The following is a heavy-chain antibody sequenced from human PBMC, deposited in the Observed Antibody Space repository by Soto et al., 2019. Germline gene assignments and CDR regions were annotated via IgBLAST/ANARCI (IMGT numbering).Heavy chain of an antibody. V-gene: IGHV1-69*04. CDR1: GGTFSSYT. CDR2: IIPILGIA. J-gene: IGHJ3*02. Sequence: GASVKVSCKASGGTFSSYTISWVRQAPGQGLEWMGRIIPILGIANYAQKFQGRVTITADKSTSTAYMELSSLRSEDTAVYYCAGDVTVIVVGVAAVLDSPPNAFNIGGQGKMVTVSS. CDR3: AGDVTVIVVGVAAVLDSPPNAFNI. D-gene: IGHD2-15*01.